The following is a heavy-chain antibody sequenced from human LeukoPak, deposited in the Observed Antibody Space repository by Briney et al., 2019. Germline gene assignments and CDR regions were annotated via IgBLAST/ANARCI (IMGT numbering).Heavy chain of an antibody. D-gene: IGHD3-22*01. CDR3: ARASYDSSGYYFDY. V-gene: IGHV4-34*01. J-gene: IGHJ4*02. CDR1: GGSFSGYY. Sequence: SETLSLTCAVYGGSFSGYYWSWIRQLPGKGLEWIGEINHSGSTNYNPSLKSRVTISVDTSKNQFSLKLSSVTAADTAVYYCARASYDSSGYYFDYWGQGTLVTVSS. CDR2: INHSGST.